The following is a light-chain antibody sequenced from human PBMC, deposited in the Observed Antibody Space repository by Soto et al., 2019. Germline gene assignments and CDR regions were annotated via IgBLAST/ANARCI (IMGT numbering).Light chain of an antibody. CDR3: QQYNNWPPYT. V-gene: IGKV3-15*01. J-gene: IGKJ2*01. Sequence: EIVMTQSPATLSVSPGERATLSCRASQSVSSNLAWYQQKPGQAPRLLIYGVSTRATAIPARFSGSASGTEFTLTIRSLQSEDFAVYYCQQYNNWPPYTFGQGTKLEIK. CDR2: GVS. CDR1: QSVSSN.